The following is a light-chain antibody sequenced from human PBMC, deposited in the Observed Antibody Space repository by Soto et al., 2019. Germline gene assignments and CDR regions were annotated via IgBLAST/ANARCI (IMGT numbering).Light chain of an antibody. V-gene: IGLV7-43*01. Sequence: QAVVTQEPSLTVSPGGTVTLTCASSTGAVTSGYYPNWFQQKPGQAPRALIYSTSNKHPWTPARFSGSLLGGQAALTLSGVQPEDEAEYYCLLYFGGAWVFGGGTKLTVL. CDR3: LLYFGGAWV. CDR1: TGAVTSGYY. CDR2: STS. J-gene: IGLJ3*02.